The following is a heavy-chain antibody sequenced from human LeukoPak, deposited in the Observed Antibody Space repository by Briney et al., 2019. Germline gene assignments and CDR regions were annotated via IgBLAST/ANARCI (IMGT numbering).Heavy chain of an antibody. Sequence: GGSLRLSCAASGFTFSSYDMNWVRQAPGKGLEWVSGISGTGENTYYADSVKGRFTISRDNSKNTVYLQMDSLRAEDSAVYYCAKNAGYSYGLYYFDYWGQGTLVTVSS. CDR1: GFTFSSYD. CDR3: AKNAGYSYGLYYFDY. V-gene: IGHV3-23*01. J-gene: IGHJ4*02. D-gene: IGHD5-18*01. CDR2: ISGTGENT.